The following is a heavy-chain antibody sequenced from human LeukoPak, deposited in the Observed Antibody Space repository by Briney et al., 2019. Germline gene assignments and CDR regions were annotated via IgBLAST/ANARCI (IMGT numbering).Heavy chain of an antibody. J-gene: IGHJ4*02. CDR1: GFPFSSYW. V-gene: IGHV3-7*04. CDR2: IKKDGDDK. Sequence: GGSLRLSCAACGFPFSSYWMSWVRQAPGKGLEWVTNIKKDGDDKHYVDSVKGRFTVSRDNAKTSLYLQMNNLRAEDTAVYYCARVPGTSNYYGSGSPDYWGQGTLVTVSS. D-gene: IGHD3-10*01. CDR3: ARVPGTSNYYGSGSPDY.